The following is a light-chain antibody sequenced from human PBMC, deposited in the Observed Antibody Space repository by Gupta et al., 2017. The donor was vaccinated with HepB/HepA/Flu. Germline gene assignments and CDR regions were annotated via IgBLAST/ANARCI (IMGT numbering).Light chain of an antibody. V-gene: IGKV1-16*01. Sequence: DIQITQSPSSLSAHVGDRVTITCRVSQDIRKCLVWFQQKTGKAPKSLISAASRLQSGVPSRFCGSTCGTLFTLTKTRRGTEDFATYVCQHYVRCLFTFGPGTKVEI. CDR3: QHYVRCLFT. CDR2: AAS. J-gene: IGKJ3*01. CDR1: QDIRKC.